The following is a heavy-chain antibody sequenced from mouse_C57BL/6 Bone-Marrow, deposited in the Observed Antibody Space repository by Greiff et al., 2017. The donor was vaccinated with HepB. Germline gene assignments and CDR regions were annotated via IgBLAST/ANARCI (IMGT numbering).Heavy chain of an antibody. CDR3: ARGTTVVPHWYFDV. J-gene: IGHJ1*03. Sequence: QVQLQQSGAELARPGASVKLSCKASGYTFTSYWMHWVKQRPGQGLEWIGEIDPSDSYTNYNQKFKGKSTLTVDKSSSTAYMQLSSLTSEDSAVYYCARGTTVVPHWYFDVWGTGTTVTVSS. D-gene: IGHD1-1*01. V-gene: IGHV1-69*01. CDR1: GYTFTSYW. CDR2: IDPSDSYT.